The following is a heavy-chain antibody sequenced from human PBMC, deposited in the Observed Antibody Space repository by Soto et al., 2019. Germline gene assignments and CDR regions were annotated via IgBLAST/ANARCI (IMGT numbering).Heavy chain of an antibody. CDR2: ISWNSGSI. CDR3: AKDKVAVAGHYYYYCHVDV. CDR1: GFTFDDYA. V-gene: IGHV3-9*01. Sequence: EVQLVESGGGLVQPGRSLRLSCAASGFTFDDYAMHWVRQAPGKSLEWVSGISWNSGSIGYADSVKGRFTISRDNAKNSLYLQMNSLSAEDTALYYCAKDKVAVAGHYYYYCHVDVWGKGTTVTVSS. D-gene: IGHD6-19*01. J-gene: IGHJ6*03.